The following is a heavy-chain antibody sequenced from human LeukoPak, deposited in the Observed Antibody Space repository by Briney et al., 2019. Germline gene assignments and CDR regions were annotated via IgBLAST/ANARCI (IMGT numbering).Heavy chain of an antibody. D-gene: IGHD5/OR15-5a*01. CDR3: ARVDVYGRSYYGMDV. Sequence: GASVKVSCKASGGTFSSYAISWVRQAPGQGLEWMGGIIPIFGTANYAQKFQGRVTITADESTSTAYMELSSLRSEDTAVYYCARVDVYGRSYYGMDVRGQGTTVTVSS. CDR2: IIPIFGTA. CDR1: GGTFSSYA. V-gene: IGHV1-69*13. J-gene: IGHJ6*02.